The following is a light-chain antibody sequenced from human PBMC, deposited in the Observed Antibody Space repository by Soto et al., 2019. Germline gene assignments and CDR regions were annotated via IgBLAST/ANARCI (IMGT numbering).Light chain of an antibody. J-gene: IGKJ4*01. Sequence: EIVLTQSPATLSLSLGETATLSCRASQSVGSYLAWYQQKPGQAPRLLIYDASTRATGIPARFSGSASGTDFTLTISSLAPEDFAVYYCQQPNNSPPVTFGGGTKVEIK. CDR3: QQPNNSPPVT. V-gene: IGKV3-11*01. CDR1: QSVGSY. CDR2: DAS.